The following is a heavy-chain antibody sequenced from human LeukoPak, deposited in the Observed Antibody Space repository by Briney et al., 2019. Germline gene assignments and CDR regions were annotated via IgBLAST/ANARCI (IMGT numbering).Heavy chain of an antibody. D-gene: IGHD2-2*01. J-gene: IGHJ4*02. V-gene: IGHV4-39*01. CDR3: TCRTSWFVKDYFDY. CDR2: IYYSGTT. CDR1: GGSISNSSYY. Sequence: PSETLSLTCTVSGGSISNSSYYWGWVRQPPGKGLEWIGSIYYSGTTYYNPSLKSRVIVSIDTSKNQFSLKLSSVTAADTVVYYCTCRTSWFVKDYFDYWGQGILVTVSS.